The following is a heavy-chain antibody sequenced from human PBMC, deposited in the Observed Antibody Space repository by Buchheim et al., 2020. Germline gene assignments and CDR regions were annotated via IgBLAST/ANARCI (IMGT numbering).Heavy chain of an antibody. V-gene: IGHV4-30-4*07. CDR1: GGSITSSGYS. Sequence: QVQLQESGPGLVKPSQTLSLTCAVSGGSITSSGYSWSWIRQPPGKGLEWISYIYYSGRTDFNPSLRSRVTLSLEMSKNTFSLKLSSVTAADTAVYYCAREAAAVAGGMDVWGQGTT. CDR2: IYYSGRT. J-gene: IGHJ6*02. CDR3: AREAAAVAGGMDV. D-gene: IGHD6-13*01.